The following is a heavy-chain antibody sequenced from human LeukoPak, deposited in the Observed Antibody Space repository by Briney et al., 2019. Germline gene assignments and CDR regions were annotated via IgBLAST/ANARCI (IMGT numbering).Heavy chain of an antibody. V-gene: IGHV3-7*01. J-gene: IGHJ5*02. D-gene: IGHD6-19*01. CDR2: IKQDGSEK. CDR1: GFTFSSYW. Sequence: PGGSLRLSCAASGFTFSSYWMSWVRQAPGKGQEWVANIKQDGSEKYYVDSVKGRFTISRDNAKNSLYLQMNRLRAEDTAVYYCARRGSGWYHWFDPWGQGTLVTVSS. CDR3: ARRGSGWYHWFDP.